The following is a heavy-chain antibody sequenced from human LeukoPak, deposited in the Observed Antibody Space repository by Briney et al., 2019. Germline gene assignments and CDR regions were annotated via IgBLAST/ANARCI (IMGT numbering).Heavy chain of an antibody. CDR3: ARDRRYSSSWYSGWFDP. D-gene: IGHD6-13*01. Sequence: SVKLSCKASGCTFSSYAISWVRQAPGQGLEWMGGIIPIFGTANYAQKFQGRVTNTAYEYTSTTYMDLSRLRSEDTAVYYCARDRRYSSSWYSGWFDPWGQGTLVTVSS. V-gene: IGHV1-69*13. CDR1: GCTFSSYA. CDR2: IIPIFGTA. J-gene: IGHJ5*02.